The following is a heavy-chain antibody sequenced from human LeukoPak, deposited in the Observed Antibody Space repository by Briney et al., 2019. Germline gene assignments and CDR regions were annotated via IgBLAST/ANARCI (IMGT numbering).Heavy chain of an antibody. CDR1: GGSISSGSYY. D-gene: IGHD3-22*01. V-gene: IGHV4-61*02. J-gene: IGHJ3*02. CDR3: ARAHDTSGFGTFDI. Sequence: SQTLSLTCTVSGGSISSGSYYWSWIRQPAGKGLEWIGRIYTSGSTNYNPSLKSRVTISVDTSKNQFSLKLSSVAAADTAVYYCARAHDTSGFGTFDIWGQGTVVTVSS. CDR2: IYTSGST.